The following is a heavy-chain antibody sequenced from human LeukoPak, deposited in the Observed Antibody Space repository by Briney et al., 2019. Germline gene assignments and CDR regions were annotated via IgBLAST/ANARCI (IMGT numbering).Heavy chain of an antibody. D-gene: IGHD3-22*01. CDR2: ISGGGDVT. J-gene: IGHJ4*02. V-gene: IGHV3-23*01. Sequence: GGSLRLSCAASDFNFITYAMSWVRQAPGKGLEWVSTISGGGDVTYYAASVKGRFTISRANSKNTLYLQMNSLRAEDTAVYYCAKEGVVDYDSRGYYYGHFDFWGQGTLVIVSS. CDR3: AKEGVVDYDSRGYYYGHFDF. CDR1: DFNFITYA.